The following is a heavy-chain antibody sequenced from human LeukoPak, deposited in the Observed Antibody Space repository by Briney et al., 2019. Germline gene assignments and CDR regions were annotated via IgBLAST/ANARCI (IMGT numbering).Heavy chain of an antibody. CDR1: GFTFNTDG. D-gene: IGHD3-10*01. CDR2: ISYDGRNK. J-gene: IGHJ4*02. CDR3: AKDGDYYGSGTKGYYFDY. Sequence: PGGSLRLSCAASGFTFNTDGMHWVRQAPGKGLEWVAVISYDGRNKNYPDSVKGRFTFSKDNSKNTLYLQMNSLRAEDTAVYYCAKDGDYYGSGTKGYYFDYWGQGILVTVSS. V-gene: IGHV3-30*18.